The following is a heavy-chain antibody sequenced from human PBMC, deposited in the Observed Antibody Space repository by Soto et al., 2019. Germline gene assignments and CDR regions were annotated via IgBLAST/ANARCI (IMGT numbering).Heavy chain of an antibody. D-gene: IGHD6-19*01. J-gene: IGHJ4*02. CDR2: INHSGST. CDR1: GGSFSGYY. V-gene: IGHV4-34*01. CDR3: ARGVAVAGTTGGFDY. Sequence: SETLSLTCAVYGGSFSGYYWSWIRQPPGKGLEWIGEINHSGSTNYNPSLKSRVTISVDTSKNQFPLKLSSVTAADTAVYYCARGVAVAGTTGGFDYWGQGTLVTVSS.